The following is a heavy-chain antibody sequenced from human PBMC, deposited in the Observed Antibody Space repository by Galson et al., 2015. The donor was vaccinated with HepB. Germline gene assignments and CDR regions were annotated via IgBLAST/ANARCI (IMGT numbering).Heavy chain of an antibody. CDR2: IYYSGST. D-gene: IGHD6-13*01. V-gene: IGHV4-39*07. Sequence: ETLSLTCTVSGGSISSSSYYWGWIRQPPGKGLEWIGSIYYSGSTYYNPSLKSRVTISVDTSKNQFSLKLSSVTAADTAVYYCARGAYSSSWYYGSFDYWGQGTLVTVSS. CDR1: GGSISSSSYY. CDR3: ARGAYSSSWYYGSFDY. J-gene: IGHJ4*02.